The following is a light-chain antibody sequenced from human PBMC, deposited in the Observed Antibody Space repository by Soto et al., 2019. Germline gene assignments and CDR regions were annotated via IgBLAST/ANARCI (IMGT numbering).Light chain of an antibody. V-gene: IGKV3-20*01. CDR3: QQYGSSRWT. Sequence: DIVLTQSPGTLSLSPGERATLSCRASQSVSSNLAWYQQKPGQAPRLLIYGASSRATGIPDRFSGSGSGTDFTLAISRLEPEDFAVYYCQQYGSSRWTFGQGTKVDI. CDR1: QSVSSN. CDR2: GAS. J-gene: IGKJ1*01.